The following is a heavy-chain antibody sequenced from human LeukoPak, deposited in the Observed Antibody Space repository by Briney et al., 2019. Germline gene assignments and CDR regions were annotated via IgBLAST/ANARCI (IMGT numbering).Heavy chain of an antibody. CDR3: ARDSGMVRGTVDY. Sequence: ASVNVSCKPSGYTFTSYYMYWVRQAPGPGLEWMGMINPSGGSTSYAQKFQGRVTMTRDTSTSTVYMELSSLRSEDTAVYYCARDSGMVRGTVDYWGQGTLLTVSS. CDR2: INPSGGST. V-gene: IGHV1-46*01. J-gene: IGHJ4*02. CDR1: GYTFTSYY. D-gene: IGHD3-10*01.